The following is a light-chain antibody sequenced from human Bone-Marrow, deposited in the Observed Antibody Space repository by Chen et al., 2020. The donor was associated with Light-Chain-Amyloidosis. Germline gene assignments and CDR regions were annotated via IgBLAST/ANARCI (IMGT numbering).Light chain of an antibody. J-gene: IGLJ1*01. V-gene: IGLV2-14*01. CDR2: AVS. Sequence: QSALTQPASVSGSPGQSLTISCTAPSGDVGTYNYVSCYQHHPGKAPKVMIYAVSNRPSGVSNRFSGSKSGNTASLTISGLQAEDEADYYCSSFTSSSSYVFGPGTKVTVL. CDR1: SGDVGTYNY. CDR3: SSFTSSSSYV.